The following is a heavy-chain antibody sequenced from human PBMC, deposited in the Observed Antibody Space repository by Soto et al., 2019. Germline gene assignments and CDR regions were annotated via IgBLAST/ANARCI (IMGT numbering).Heavy chain of an antibody. CDR1: GDTFPNFA. Sequence: QMQLVQSGAEKKKPGSSVKVSCQASGDTFPNFAVTWVRQAPEQGLEWIGGVVPTFDTRSYAQRFQGRVTITADELTGTAYVELGNLTTDATAIYYRARMDATLVGGGKWFDPWGQGTLVTVSS. CDR3: ARMDATLVGGGKWFDP. V-gene: IGHV1-69*01. J-gene: IGHJ5*02. CDR2: VVPTFDTR. D-gene: IGHD3-16*01.